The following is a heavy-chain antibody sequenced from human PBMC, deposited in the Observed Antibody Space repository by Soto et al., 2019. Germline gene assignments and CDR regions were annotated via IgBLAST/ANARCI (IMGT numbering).Heavy chain of an antibody. CDR1: GGSVSSGSYY. CDR3: ARGKTKTDESIAATLYYFDY. CDR2: IYYSGST. Sequence: SETLSLTCTVSGGSVSSGSYYWSWIRQPPGKGLEWIGYIYYSGSTNYNPSLKSRVTISVDTSKNQFSLKLSSVTAADTAVYYCARGKTKTDESIAATLYYFDYWGQGTLVTVSS. J-gene: IGHJ4*02. V-gene: IGHV4-61*01. D-gene: IGHD6-6*01.